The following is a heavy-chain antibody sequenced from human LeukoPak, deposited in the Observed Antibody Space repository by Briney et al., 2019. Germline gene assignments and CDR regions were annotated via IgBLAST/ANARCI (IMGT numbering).Heavy chain of an antibody. J-gene: IGHJ2*01. CDR2: IYYSGST. Sequence: SETLSLTCTVSGGSVSSYYWSWIRQPPGKGLEWIGYIYYSGSTNYNPSLKSRVTISVDTSKNQFSLKLSSVTAADTAVYYCARQGGGFWYFDLWGRGTLVTVSS. D-gene: IGHD6-25*01. CDR1: GGSVSSYY. V-gene: IGHV4-59*08. CDR3: ARQGGGFWYFDL.